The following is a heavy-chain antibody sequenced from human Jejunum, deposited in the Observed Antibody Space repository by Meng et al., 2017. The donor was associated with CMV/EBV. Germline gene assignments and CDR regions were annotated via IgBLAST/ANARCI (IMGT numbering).Heavy chain of an antibody. J-gene: IGHJ4*02. CDR2: ISSSSSFI. V-gene: IGHV3-21*01. CDR1: GFTFSSYS. Sequence: SGFTFSSYSIDWVRQAPGKGLEGVSSISSSSSFIYYADSVKGRFTISRDNAKNSVHLQMNSLTAADTAVYYCARGLERQGYFDYWGQGTLVTVSS. CDR3: ARGLERQGYFDY. D-gene: IGHD1-1*01.